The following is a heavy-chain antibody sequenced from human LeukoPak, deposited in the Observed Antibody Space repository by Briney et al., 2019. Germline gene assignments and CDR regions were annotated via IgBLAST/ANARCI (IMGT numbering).Heavy chain of an antibody. V-gene: IGHV4-38-2*01. D-gene: IGHD6-13*01. J-gene: IGHJ6*03. CDR1: GYSISSGYY. Sequence: PSETLSLTCAVSGYSISSGYYWGWFRQPPRKGLEWIGCMYHSGNSKYNPSLKSRVTISVDTTKNQLSLKLSSVTAADTAVYYCARQGGSSSPYYYYYMDVWGKGTTVTVSS. CDR2: MYHSGNS. CDR3: ARQGGSSSPYYYYYMDV.